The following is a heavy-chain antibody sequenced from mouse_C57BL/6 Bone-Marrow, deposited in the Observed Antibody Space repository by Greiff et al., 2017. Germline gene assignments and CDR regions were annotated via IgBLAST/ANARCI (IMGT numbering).Heavy chain of an antibody. CDR1: GYTFTSYT. Sequence: VQVVESGAELARPGASVKMSCKASGYTFTSYTMHWVKQRPGQGLEWIGYINPSSGYTKYNQKFKDKATLTADKSSSTAYMQLSSLTSEDSAVYYCARATWFAYWGQGTLVTVSA. CDR3: ARATWFAY. J-gene: IGHJ3*01. CDR2: INPSSGYT. V-gene: IGHV1-4*01.